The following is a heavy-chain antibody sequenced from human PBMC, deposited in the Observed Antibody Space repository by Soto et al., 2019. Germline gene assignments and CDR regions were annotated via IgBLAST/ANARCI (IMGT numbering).Heavy chain of an antibody. CDR2: ISGSGDSP. Sequence: GGSLRLSCAASGFIFRSYGMIWVRQAPGKGLEWVSAISGSGDSPYYADSVKGRFTVSRDNSKNTLYLQMTSLRAEDTAVYYCAKATWGYWYYDLWGRGTLVTVSS. J-gene: IGHJ2*01. D-gene: IGHD7-27*01. CDR3: AKATWGYWYYDL. CDR1: GFIFRSYG. V-gene: IGHV3-23*01.